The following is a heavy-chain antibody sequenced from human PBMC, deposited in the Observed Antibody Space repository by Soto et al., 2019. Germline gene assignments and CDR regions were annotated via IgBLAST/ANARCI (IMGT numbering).Heavy chain of an antibody. J-gene: IGHJ4*02. D-gene: IGHD5-12*01. CDR2: IYHSGST. CDR3: PTRFVDSATGYFAR. V-gene: IGHV4-30-2*01. CDR1: GGSIINGNYS. Sequence: QLQLQESGSGLLRPSQTLSLTCLVSGGSIINGNYSWTWVRQPPGKALEWIGYIYHSGSTYYNPSLRSRVSLSVDRSKNQFSLNMKSMTAADTAVYYCPTRFVDSATGYFARWGQGTLVTVSS.